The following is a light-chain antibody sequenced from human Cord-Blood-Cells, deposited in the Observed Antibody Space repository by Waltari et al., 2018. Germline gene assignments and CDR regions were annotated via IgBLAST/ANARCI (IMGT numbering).Light chain of an antibody. V-gene: IGKV1-39*01. CDR2: AAS. J-gene: IGKJ2*01. CDR1: QNISSY. Sequence: DIQMTQSPSSLSASVGDSVTITCRASQNISSYLNWYQQKPGKAPKLLIYAASSLQSGVPSRFSGSGSGTDFTLTISSLQPEDFATYYCQQSYSTMYTFGQGTKLEIK. CDR3: QQSYSTMYT.